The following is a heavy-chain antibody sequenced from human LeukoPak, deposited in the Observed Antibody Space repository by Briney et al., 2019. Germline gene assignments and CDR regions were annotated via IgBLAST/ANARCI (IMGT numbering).Heavy chain of an antibody. CDR3: AKNGYYYDSSGYYQYFQH. Sequence: GGSLRLSCAASGFTFSSYAMSWVRQAPGKGLEWVSAISGSGGSTYYADSVKGRFTISRDNSKNTLYLQMNSLRAEDTAAYYCAKNGYYYDSSGYYQYFQHWGQGTLVTVSS. V-gene: IGHV3-23*01. D-gene: IGHD3-22*01. J-gene: IGHJ1*01. CDR1: GFTFSSYA. CDR2: ISGSGGST.